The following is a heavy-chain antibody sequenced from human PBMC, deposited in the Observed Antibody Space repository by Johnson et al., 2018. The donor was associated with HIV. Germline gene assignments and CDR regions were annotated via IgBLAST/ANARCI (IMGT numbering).Heavy chain of an antibody. Sequence: MQLVESGGGLMQPGGSLRLSCVASGFTVSNTFMSWVRQAPGKGLEWVSVIYSGGSTYYADSVKGRFTISRDNSKNTLYLQMNSLRAEDTALYYCARDRTGGAFDIWGQGTMVTVSS. CDR3: ARDRTGGAFDI. D-gene: IGHD1-26*01. J-gene: IGHJ3*02. V-gene: IGHV3-53*01. CDR2: IYSGGST. CDR1: GFTVSNTF.